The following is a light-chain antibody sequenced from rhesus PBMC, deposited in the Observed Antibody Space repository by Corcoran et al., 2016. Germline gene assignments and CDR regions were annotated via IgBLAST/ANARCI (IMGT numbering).Light chain of an antibody. CDR3: CSYRTGGTYS. CDR1: SSDIGGYNG. Sequence: QSALTQPPSVSKSLGQSVTISCTGTSSDIGGYNGVSWYQQHSGTTPRLLIFDVNKWPSGVSDSFSGSKSGNTASLPISGLQAEDEADDVFCSYRTGGTYSCGAVTRRAVL. V-gene: IGLV2-38*01. CDR2: DVN. J-gene: IGLJ1*01.